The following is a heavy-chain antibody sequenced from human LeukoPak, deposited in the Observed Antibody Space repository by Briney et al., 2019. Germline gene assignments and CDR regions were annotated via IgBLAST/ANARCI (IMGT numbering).Heavy chain of an antibody. Sequence: SETLSLTCTVSGDSISSSSYYWGWIRQPPGKGLEWIGSIYYSGSTYYNPSLKSRVTISVDTSKNQFSLKLSSVTAADTAVYYCARHVGGLWFGELTAAFDPWGQGTLVTVSS. J-gene: IGHJ5*02. CDR2: IYYSGST. V-gene: IGHV4-39*01. CDR1: GDSISSSSYY. D-gene: IGHD3-10*01. CDR3: ARHVGGLWFGELTAAFDP.